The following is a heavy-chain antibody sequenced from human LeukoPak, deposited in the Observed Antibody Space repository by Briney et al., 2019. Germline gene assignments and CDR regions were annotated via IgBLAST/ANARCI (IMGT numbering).Heavy chain of an antibody. J-gene: IGHJ4*02. CDR1: GGCISSGSYY. CDR2: IYTSGST. D-gene: IGHD3-22*01. CDR3: AGVEDSSGYYYIDY. Sequence: PSETLSLTCTVSGGCISSGSYYWSWIRQPAGKGLEWIGRIYTSGSTNYNPSLKSRVTISVDTSKNQFSLKLSSVTAADTAVYYCAGVEDSSGYYYIDYWGQGTLVTVSS. V-gene: IGHV4-61*02.